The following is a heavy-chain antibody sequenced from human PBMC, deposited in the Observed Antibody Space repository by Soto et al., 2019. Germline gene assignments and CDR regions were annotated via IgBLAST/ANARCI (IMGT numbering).Heavy chain of an antibody. D-gene: IGHD2-2*01. CDR1: GGSISSGGYY. V-gene: IGHV4-31*03. CDR3: ARDRRYCSSTSCYGFDY. Sequence: SETLSLTCTVSGGSISSGGYYWSWIRQHPGKGLEWIGYIYYSGSTYYNPSLKSRVTISVDTSKNQFSLKLSSVTAADTAVYYCARDRRYCSSTSCYGFDYWGQGALVTVSS. J-gene: IGHJ4*02. CDR2: IYYSGST.